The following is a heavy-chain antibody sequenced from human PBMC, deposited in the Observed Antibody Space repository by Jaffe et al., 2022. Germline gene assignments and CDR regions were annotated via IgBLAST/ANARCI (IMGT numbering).Heavy chain of an antibody. Sequence: QVQLQESGPGLVKPSETLSLTCTVSGGSISSYYWSWIRQPPGKGLEWIGYIYHSGSTNYNPSVKSRVTISLDTSKNQFSLKLSSVTAADTAMYYCARDESGGNSAYVWNYWGQGTLVTVSS. J-gene: IGHJ4*02. D-gene: IGHD2-21*02. CDR3: ARDESGGNSAYVWNY. CDR1: GGSISSYY. CDR2: IYHSGST. V-gene: IGHV4-59*01.